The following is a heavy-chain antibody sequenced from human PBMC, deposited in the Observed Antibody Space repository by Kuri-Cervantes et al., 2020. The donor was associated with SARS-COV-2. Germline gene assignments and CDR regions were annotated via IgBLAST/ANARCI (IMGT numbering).Heavy chain of an antibody. CDR2: INHSGST. D-gene: IGHD6-13*01. Sequence: SETLSLTCTVSGGSISSYYWSWIRQPPGKGLEWIGKINHSGSTNYNPSLKSRVTISVDTSKNQFSLKLSSVTAADTAVYYCASPPMEQLVEGGLEYFQHWGQGTLVTVSS. J-gene: IGHJ1*01. CDR1: GGSISSYY. CDR3: ASPPMEQLVEGGLEYFQH. V-gene: IGHV4-34*01.